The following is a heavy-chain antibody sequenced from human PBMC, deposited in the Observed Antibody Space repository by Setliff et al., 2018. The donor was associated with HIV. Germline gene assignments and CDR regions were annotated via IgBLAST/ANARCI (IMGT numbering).Heavy chain of an antibody. CDR3: ARGCPVEMSTLLDY. D-gene: IGHD2-21*01. J-gene: IGHJ4*02. V-gene: IGHV1-46*01. CDR1: GYTLTNYY. CDR2: INPSGGSP. Sequence: GASVKVSCKAPGYTLTNYYMHWMQQAPGQGLEWMGIINPSGGSPNYAQKFQGRVTMTWDTSTSTVYMELSSLRSEDTAVYYCARGCPVEMSTLLDYWGQGTLVTVSS.